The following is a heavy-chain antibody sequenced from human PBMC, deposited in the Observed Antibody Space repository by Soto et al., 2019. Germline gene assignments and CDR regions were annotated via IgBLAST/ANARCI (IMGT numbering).Heavy chain of an antibody. CDR2: IYYSGST. CDR1: GGSISSGDYY. CDR3: ASHVGYSSSWYRTYNWFDP. J-gene: IGHJ5*02. Sequence: SETLSLTCSVSGGSISSGDYYWNWIRQPPGKGLEWIGHIYYSGSTYYNSSLKSRVAISLDTSKNQFSLKLSSVTAADTAVYYCASHVGYSSSWYRTYNWFDPWGQGTLVTVSS. V-gene: IGHV4-30-4*01. D-gene: IGHD6-13*01.